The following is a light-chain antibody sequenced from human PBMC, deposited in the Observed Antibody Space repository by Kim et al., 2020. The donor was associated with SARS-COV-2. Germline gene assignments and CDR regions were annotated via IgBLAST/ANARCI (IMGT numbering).Light chain of an antibody. J-gene: IGKJ2*01. CDR2: RAS. Sequence: DIQMTQSPSTLSASVGDRVTITCRASQSVSSWLAWYQQKPGKAPKLLIYRASTLEGGVPSRFSGRGSGTEFTLTINSLQPDDFATYSCKQYDSPPYTFGQEKKLEI. CDR3: KQYDSPPYT. V-gene: IGKV1-5*03. CDR1: QSVSSW.